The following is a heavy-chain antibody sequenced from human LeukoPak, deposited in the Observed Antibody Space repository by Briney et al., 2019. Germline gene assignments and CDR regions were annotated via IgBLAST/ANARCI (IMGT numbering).Heavy chain of an antibody. V-gene: IGHV4-38-2*02. CDR1: GYSISNGYY. CDR2: VYHGGNT. CDR3: ARRAGAYSHPYDY. Sequence: PSETLSLTCTVSGYSISNGYYWGWIRQPPGKGLEFIGSVYHGGNTYYKASLKSRVTISLDTSKNQFSLRLSSVTAADTAVYYCARRAGAYSHPYDYWGQGTLVTVSS. J-gene: IGHJ4*02. D-gene: IGHD4/OR15-4a*01.